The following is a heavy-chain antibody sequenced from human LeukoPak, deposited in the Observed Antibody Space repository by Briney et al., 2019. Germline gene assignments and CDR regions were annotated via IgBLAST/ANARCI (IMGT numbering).Heavy chain of an antibody. CDR1: GFTFTKYA. V-gene: IGHV3-23*01. D-gene: IGHD1-26*01. CDR2: IGGSGTKT. CDR3: ARDREVGSFYGYFDY. Sequence: GGSLRLSCAASGFTFTKYAMSWVRQAAGKGLEWVSAIGGSGTKTFYAESVKGRFTISRDDSKTTVYLQMNSLRAEDMAVYHCARDREVGSFYGYFDYWGQGILVTVSS. J-gene: IGHJ4*02.